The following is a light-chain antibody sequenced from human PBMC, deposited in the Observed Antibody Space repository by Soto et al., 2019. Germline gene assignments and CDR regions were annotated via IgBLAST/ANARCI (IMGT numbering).Light chain of an antibody. V-gene: IGLV2-8*01. J-gene: IGLJ2*01. CDR3: TSYAVSNTLVV. CDR2: EVS. CDR1: SSDVGGYNY. Sequence: QSALTQHPSASGSPGQSVTISCIGTSSDVGGYNYVSWYQQHPGKAPKLMIYEVSKRPSGVPDRFAGSKSGNTASLTVSGLQAEDEADYYCTSYAVSNTLVVFGGGTKVTVL.